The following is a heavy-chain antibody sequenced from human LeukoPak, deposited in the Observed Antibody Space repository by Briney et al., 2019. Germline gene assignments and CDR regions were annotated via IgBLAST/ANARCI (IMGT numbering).Heavy chain of an antibody. D-gene: IGHD3-10*01. V-gene: IGHV3-48*01. J-gene: IGHJ4*02. CDR3: ARDRSRLIKSPSGDY. CDR2: ISSSSSTI. Sequence: PGGSLRLYCAASGFTFSSYSMNWVRQAPGKGLEWVSYISSSSSTIYYADSVKGRFTISRDNAKNSLYLQMNSLRAEDTAVYYCARDRSRLIKSPSGDYWGQGTLVTVSS. CDR1: GFTFSSYS.